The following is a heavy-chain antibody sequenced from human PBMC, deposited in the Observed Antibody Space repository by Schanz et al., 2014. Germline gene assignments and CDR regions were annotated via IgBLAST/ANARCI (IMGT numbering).Heavy chain of an antibody. CDR1: GFTFSTYA. Sequence: VQLVESGGGVVQPGRSLRLSCAASGFTFSTYAMSWVRQAPGKGLEWVSAISGSGGSTYYADSVKGRFTISRDNSKNTLYLQMNSLKTEDTAMYYCARRASCSRIGCPFDSWGQGTLVTVSS. J-gene: IGHJ4*02. D-gene: IGHD2-2*01. CDR3: ARRASCSRIGCPFDS. V-gene: IGHV3-23*04. CDR2: ISGSGGST.